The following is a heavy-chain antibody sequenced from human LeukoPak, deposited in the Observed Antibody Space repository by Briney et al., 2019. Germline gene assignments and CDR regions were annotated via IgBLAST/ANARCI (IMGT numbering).Heavy chain of an antibody. Sequence: GGSLRLSCAASGFTFTSYAMHWVRQAPGKGLEWVAVISYDGSNKYYADSVKGRFTISRDNSKNTLYLQMNSLRPEDTAVYYCASEKVTGFDYWGQGTPVTVSS. CDR1: GFTFTSYA. D-gene: IGHD2-21*02. J-gene: IGHJ4*02. V-gene: IGHV3-30*04. CDR2: ISYDGSNK. CDR3: ASEKVTGFDY.